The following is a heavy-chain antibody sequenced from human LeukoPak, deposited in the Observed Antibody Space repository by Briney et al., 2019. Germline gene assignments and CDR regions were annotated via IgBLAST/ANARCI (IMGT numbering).Heavy chain of an antibody. CDR2: IKQDGSEK. D-gene: IGHD3-10*01. CDR3: ARGYGRYDY. V-gene: IGHV3-7*03. CDR1: GFTFSSYA. J-gene: IGHJ4*02. Sequence: QTGGSLRLSCAASGFTFSSYAMSWVRQAPGKGLEWVANIKQDGSEKYYVDSVKGRITISRDNAKNSLYVQMNSLRAEDTAVYYCARGYGRYDYWGQGTLVTVSS.